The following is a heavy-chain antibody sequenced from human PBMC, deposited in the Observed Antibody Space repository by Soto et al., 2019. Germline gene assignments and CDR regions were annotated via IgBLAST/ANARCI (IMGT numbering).Heavy chain of an antibody. CDR3: AKAGKLTGDNSPFDY. D-gene: IGHD7-27*01. Sequence: QLGGPLRLSCAASGFTFSSYAMSWVRQAPGKGLEWVSAISGSGCSPYYADSVKGRFTISRDNSKNTLYLQMNSLRAEDTALYFCAKAGKLTGDNSPFDYWGQGTLVPVSS. V-gene: IGHV3-23*01. J-gene: IGHJ4*02. CDR2: ISGSGCSP. CDR1: GFTFSSYA.